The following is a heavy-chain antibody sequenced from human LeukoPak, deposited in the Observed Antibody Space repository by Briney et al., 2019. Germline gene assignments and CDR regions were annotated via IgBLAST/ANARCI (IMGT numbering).Heavy chain of an antibody. Sequence: PGGSLRLSCAASGFTFSSYWMSWVRQAPGKGLEWVANIKQDGSEKYYVDSVKGRFTISRDNAKNSLYLQVNSLRAEDTAVYYCASRTPDNWNYVVDYWGQGTLVTVSS. CDR2: IKQDGSEK. CDR1: GFTFSSYW. CDR3: ASRTPDNWNYVVDY. D-gene: IGHD1-7*01. V-gene: IGHV3-7*01. J-gene: IGHJ4*02.